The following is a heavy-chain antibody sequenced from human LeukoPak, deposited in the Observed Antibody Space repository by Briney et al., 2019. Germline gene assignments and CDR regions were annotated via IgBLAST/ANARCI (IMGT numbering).Heavy chain of an antibody. J-gene: IGHJ4*02. V-gene: IGHV4-39*01. CDR1: GGSISSSSYY. CDR2: IYYSGST. CDR3: ARGHVVEWLLFLDY. D-gene: IGHD3-3*01. Sequence: PSETLSLTCTVSGGSISSSSYYWGWIRQPPGKGLEWIGSIYYSGSTYYNPSLKSRVTISVDTSKNQFSLKLSSVTAADTAVYYCARGHVVEWLLFLDYWGQGTLVTVSS.